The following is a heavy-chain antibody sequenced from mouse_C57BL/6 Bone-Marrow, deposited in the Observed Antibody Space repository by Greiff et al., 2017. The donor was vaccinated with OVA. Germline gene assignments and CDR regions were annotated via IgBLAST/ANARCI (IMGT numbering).Heavy chain of an antibody. D-gene: IGHD1-1*01. CDR2: IDPNSGGT. J-gene: IGHJ3*01. Sequence: QVQLQQPGAELVKPGASVKLSCKASGYTFTSYWLHWVKQRPGRGLEWIGRIDPNSGGTKYNEKFKSKATLTVDKPSSTAYMQLSSLTSEDSAVYYCARWRFITTVVPWAYWGQGTLVTVSA. V-gene: IGHV1-72*01. CDR1: GYTFTSYW. CDR3: ARWRFITTVVPWAY.